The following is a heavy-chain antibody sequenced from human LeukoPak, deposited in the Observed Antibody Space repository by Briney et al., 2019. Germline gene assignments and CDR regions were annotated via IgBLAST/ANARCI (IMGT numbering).Heavy chain of an antibody. D-gene: IGHD3-22*01. CDR2: IKSKTDGGTT. J-gene: IGHJ4*02. V-gene: IGHV3-15*01. Sequence: GGSLRLSCAASGFTFSNAWMSWARQAPGKGLEWVGRIKSKTDGGTTDYAAPVKGRFTISRDDSKNTLYLQMNSLKTEDTAVYYCTTTYYYDSSGFDYWGQGTLVTVSS. CDR3: TTTYYYDSSGFDY. CDR1: GFTFSNAW.